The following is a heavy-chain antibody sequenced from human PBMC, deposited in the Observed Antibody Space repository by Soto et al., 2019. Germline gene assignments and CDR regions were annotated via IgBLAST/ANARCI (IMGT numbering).Heavy chain of an antibody. Sequence: PGGSLRLSCAASGFTFSGSAMHWVRQASGKGLEWVGRIRSKANSYATAYAASVKGRFTISRDDSKNTAYLQMNSLKTEDTAVYYCTRSSPTRAVAGISSRFDPWGQGTLVTVSS. V-gene: IGHV3-73*01. D-gene: IGHD6-19*01. J-gene: IGHJ5*02. CDR3: TRSSPTRAVAGISSRFDP. CDR1: GFTFSGSA. CDR2: IRSKANSYAT.